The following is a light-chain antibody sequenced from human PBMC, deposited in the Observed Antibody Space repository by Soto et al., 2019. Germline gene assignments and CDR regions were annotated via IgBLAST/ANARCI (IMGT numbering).Light chain of an antibody. J-gene: IGLJ1*01. CDR3: ASSTSDSLYV. Sequence: QSALTQPASVSGSPGQSITISCTGTSSDVGAYNFVSWHQQHPGKAPKLMIYNVYDRPSGISYRFSGSKSGNTASLTISGLQGEDEADYFCASSTSDSLYVSGTGTKVTVL. CDR1: SSDVGAYNF. CDR2: NVY. V-gene: IGLV2-14*03.